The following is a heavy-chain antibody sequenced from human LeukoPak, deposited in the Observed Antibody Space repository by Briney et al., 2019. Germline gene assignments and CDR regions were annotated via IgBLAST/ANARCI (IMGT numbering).Heavy chain of an antibody. Sequence: SVKVSCKASGGTFSSYAISWVRQAPGQGLEWMGGIIPIFGTANYAQKFQGRVTITTDESTSTAYMELSSLRSEDTAVYYCARDDITIFGVVTPPGFDYWGQGTLVTVSS. CDR1: GGTFSSYA. CDR2: IIPIFGTA. D-gene: IGHD3-3*01. J-gene: IGHJ4*02. CDR3: ARDDITIFGVVTPPGFDY. V-gene: IGHV1-69*05.